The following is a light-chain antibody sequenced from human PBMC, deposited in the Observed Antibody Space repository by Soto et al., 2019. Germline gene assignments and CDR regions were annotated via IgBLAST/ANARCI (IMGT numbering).Light chain of an antibody. V-gene: IGKV2-28*01. Sequence: DFVVTQSPLSLTVTPGEPASISCRSSQSLLHSNGYNYLDWYVQKTGQSPQLLLYLGSSRASGVPDRFSGSGSGTDFTLKNSRVESEDVGVYYCMQALQTPPAFGLGTKLEIK. J-gene: IGKJ2*01. CDR2: LGS. CDR3: MQALQTPPA. CDR1: QSLLHSNGYNY.